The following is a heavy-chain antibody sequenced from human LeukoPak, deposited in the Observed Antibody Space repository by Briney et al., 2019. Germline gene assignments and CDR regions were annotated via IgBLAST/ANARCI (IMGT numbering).Heavy chain of an antibody. CDR3: ARDTLGYCSSTSCSPLDF. CDR2: ISSSGSTI. J-gene: IGHJ4*02. D-gene: IGHD2-2*01. Sequence: PGGSLGLSCAASGFTFSDYYMSWIRQAPGKGLEWVSYISSSGSTIYYADSVKGRFTISRDNAKNSLYLQMNSLRAEDTAVYYCARDTLGYCSSTSCSPLDFWGQGTLVTVSS. CDR1: GFTFSDYY. V-gene: IGHV3-11*01.